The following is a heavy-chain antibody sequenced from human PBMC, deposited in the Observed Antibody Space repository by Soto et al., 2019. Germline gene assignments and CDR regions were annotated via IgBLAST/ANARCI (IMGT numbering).Heavy chain of an antibody. Sequence: GSLRLSCSASGFIFSNYDMHWVRQAPGTGLEYVSAISPDGHNTFYADSVKGRVTMTRDTSTSTVYMELSSLRSEDTAVYYCARSGDPKYYFDYWGQGTLVTVSS. J-gene: IGHJ4*02. CDR1: GFIFSNYD. CDR3: ARSGDPKYYFDY. D-gene: IGHD4-17*01. CDR2: ISPDGHNT. V-gene: IGHV3-64*04.